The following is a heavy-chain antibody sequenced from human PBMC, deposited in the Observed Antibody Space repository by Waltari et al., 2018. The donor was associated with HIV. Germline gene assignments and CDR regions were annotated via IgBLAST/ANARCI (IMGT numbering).Heavy chain of an antibody. CDR3: ARDYGRGEAFDI. CDR2: IKPSGGST. Sequence: QVQLVQSGAEVKKPGASVKVSCKASGYTFTSYYMHWVRQAPGQGLEWMGIIKPSGGSTSYAQKFQGRVTMTRDTSTSTVYMELSSLRSEDTAVYYCARDYGRGEAFDIWGQGTMVTVSS. CDR1: GYTFTSYY. D-gene: IGHD3-10*01. V-gene: IGHV1-46*01. J-gene: IGHJ3*02.